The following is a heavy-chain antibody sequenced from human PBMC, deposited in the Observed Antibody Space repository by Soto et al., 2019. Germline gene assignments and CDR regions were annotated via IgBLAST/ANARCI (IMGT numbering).Heavy chain of an antibody. Sequence: GSLRLSCAASGFTFSSYAMHWVRQAPGKGLEWVAVISYDGSNKYYADSVKGRFTISRDNSKNTLYLQMNSLRAEDTAVYYCARDVGAMVRGVKDYWGPGTLVTVSS. D-gene: IGHD3-10*01. CDR3: ARDVGAMVRGVKDY. CDR2: ISYDGSNK. J-gene: IGHJ4*02. CDR1: GFTFSSYA. V-gene: IGHV3-30-3*01.